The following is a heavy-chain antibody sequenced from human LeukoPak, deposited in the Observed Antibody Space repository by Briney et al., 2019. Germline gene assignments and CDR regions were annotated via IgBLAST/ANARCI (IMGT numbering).Heavy chain of an antibody. CDR2: ISWNSGSI. J-gene: IGHJ3*02. CDR1: GFTFDDYA. CDR3: ARDGKAVAVAFDI. Sequence: PGRSLRLSCAASGFTFDDYAMHWVRQAPGKGLEWVSGISWNSGSIGYADSVKGRFTISRDNAKNSLYLQMNSLRAEDTAVYYCARDGKAVAVAFDIWGQGTMVTVSS. D-gene: IGHD6-19*01. V-gene: IGHV3-9*01.